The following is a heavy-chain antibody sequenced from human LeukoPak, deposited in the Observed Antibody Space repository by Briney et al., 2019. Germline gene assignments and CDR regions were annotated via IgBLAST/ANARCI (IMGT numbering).Heavy chain of an antibody. D-gene: IGHD4-17*01. Sequence: PSETLSLTCAVYGGSFSGYYWSWIRQPPGKGLEWIGEINHSGSTNYNPSLKSRVTISVDTSKNQFSLKLSSVTAADTAVYYCATSRQMTTGPYYYYGMDVWGQGTTVTVSS. CDR3: ATSRQMTTGPYYYYGMDV. V-gene: IGHV4-34*01. CDR2: INHSGST. CDR1: GGSFSGYY. J-gene: IGHJ6*02.